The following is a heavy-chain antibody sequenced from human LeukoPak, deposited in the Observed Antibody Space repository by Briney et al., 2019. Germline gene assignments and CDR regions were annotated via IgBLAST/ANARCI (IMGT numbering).Heavy chain of an antibody. Sequence: GGSLRLSCAASGFTFSGYAMHWVRQAPGKGLEWVAVISYDGSNKYYADSVKGRFTISRDNSKNTLYLQMNSLRAEDTAVYYCARDNPTGDRYYWGQGTLVTVSS. CDR1: GFTFSGYA. V-gene: IGHV3-30-3*01. CDR2: ISYDGSNK. CDR3: ARDNPTGDRYY. D-gene: IGHD7-27*01. J-gene: IGHJ4*02.